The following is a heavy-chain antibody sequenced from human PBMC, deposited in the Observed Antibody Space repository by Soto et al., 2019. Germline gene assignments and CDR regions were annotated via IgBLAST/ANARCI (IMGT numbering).Heavy chain of an antibody. D-gene: IGHD4-4*01. CDR1: GYTFTSYG. J-gene: IGHJ6*03. V-gene: IGHV1-18*01. CDR2: ISAYNGNT. Sequence: GASVKVSCKASGYTFTSYGISWVRQAPGQGLEWMGWISAYNGNTNYAQKLQGRVTMTTDTSTSTVYMELRSLRSDDTAVYYCARRRTVGHYYYYYYMDVWGKGTTVTVSS. CDR3: ARRRTVGHYYYYYYMDV.